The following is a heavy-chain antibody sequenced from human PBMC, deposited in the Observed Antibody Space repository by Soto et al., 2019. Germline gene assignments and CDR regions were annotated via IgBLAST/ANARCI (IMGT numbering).Heavy chain of an antibody. CDR1: GGTFSSYA. J-gene: IGHJ6*02. D-gene: IGHD6-6*01. CDR2: IIPIFGTA. V-gene: IGHV1-69*06. Sequence: QVQLVQSGAAVKKPGSSVKVSCKASGGTFSSYAFSWVRQAPGQGLEWMGGIIPIFGTANNAQKFQGRVTITEDKSTSTAYMERSSLRFEDTAVCYCASRIAARVSYYYYDIAVWGQGTTVTVSS. CDR3: ASRIAARVSYYYYDIAV.